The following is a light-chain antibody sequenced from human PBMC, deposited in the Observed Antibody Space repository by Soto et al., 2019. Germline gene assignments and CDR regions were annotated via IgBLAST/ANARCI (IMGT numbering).Light chain of an antibody. Sequence: ETVLTQSPGTLSLSPGEGATLSCRAIQAVYSSLLAWYQQKPGQAPRLLIYGASSRETGIPERFIGSGAGSDCTRRISKLEVEDVAVDPCQQYGNATITFGQGTGLEIK. CDR3: QQYGNATIT. CDR2: GAS. V-gene: IGKV3-20*01. J-gene: IGKJ5*01. CDR1: QAVYSSL.